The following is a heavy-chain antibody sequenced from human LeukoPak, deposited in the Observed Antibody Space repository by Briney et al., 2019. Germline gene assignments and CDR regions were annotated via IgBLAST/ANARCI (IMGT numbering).Heavy chain of an antibody. Sequence: SVKVSCKASGGTFSSYAISWVRQAPGQGLEWMGGIIPIFGTANYAQKFQGRVTITADESTSTAYMELSSLRSEDTAVYYCARGTTVTYGGGGPFDYWGQGTLVTVSS. J-gene: IGHJ4*02. V-gene: IGHV1-69*01. D-gene: IGHD4-17*01. CDR1: GGTFSSYA. CDR3: ARGTTVTYGGGGPFDY. CDR2: IIPIFGTA.